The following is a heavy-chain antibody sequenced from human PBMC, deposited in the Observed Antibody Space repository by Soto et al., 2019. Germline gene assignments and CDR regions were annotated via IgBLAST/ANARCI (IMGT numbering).Heavy chain of an antibody. J-gene: IGHJ4*02. CDR3: ARDMNGGAN. CDR1: GGTFSSYT. Sequence: QVQLVQSGAEVKKPGSSVKVSCKASGGTFSSYTISXXRXXXGQGLEWMGRIIPILGIANYAQKFQGRVTITADKXXXXXXXXXXXXXXXXXXVYYCARDMNGGANWGQGTLVTVSS. V-gene: IGHV1-69*02. CDR2: IIPILGIA. D-gene: IGHD3-10*01.